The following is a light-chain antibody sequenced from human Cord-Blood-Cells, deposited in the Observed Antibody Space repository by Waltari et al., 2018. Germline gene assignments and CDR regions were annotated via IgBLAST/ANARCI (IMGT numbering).Light chain of an antibody. J-gene: IGKJ4*01. Sequence: DIQMTQSPSSLSASVGDRVPTTCQPSQDISNYLNWYQQKTGKAPKLLIYDASNLEKGVPSRFSGSGSGTDFTFTISSLQPEDIATYYCQQYDNLPLTFGGGTKVEIK. V-gene: IGKV1-33*01. CDR1: QDISNY. CDR2: DAS. CDR3: QQYDNLPLT.